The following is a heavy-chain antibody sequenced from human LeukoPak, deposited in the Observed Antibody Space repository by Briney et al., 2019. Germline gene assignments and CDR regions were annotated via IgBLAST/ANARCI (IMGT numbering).Heavy chain of an antibody. CDR2: FSGSGGST. Sequence: HPGGSLRLSCAASGFTFSSYAMSWVRQAPGKGLEWVSTFSGSGGSTHYADSVKGRFTISRDNSKNTLYLQMNSLRAEDTAVYYCAKDNRRAAKGYFDYWGQGTLVTVSS. D-gene: IGHD2-15*01. J-gene: IGHJ4*02. V-gene: IGHV3-23*01. CDR3: AKDNRRAAKGYFDY. CDR1: GFTFSSYA.